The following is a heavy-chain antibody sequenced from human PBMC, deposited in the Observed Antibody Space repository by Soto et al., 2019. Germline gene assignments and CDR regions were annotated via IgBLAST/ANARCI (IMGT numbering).Heavy chain of an antibody. CDR1: GFTFSSYS. CDR2: ISSSSSYI. CDR3: ARDGVGATRSGPVDY. J-gene: IGHJ4*02. V-gene: IGHV3-21*01. D-gene: IGHD1-26*01. Sequence: EVQLVESGGGLVKPGGSLRLSCAASGFTFSSYSMNWVRQAPGKGLEWVSSISSSSSYIYYADSVKGRFTISRDNAKNSLYLQMNSLRAEDTAVYYCARDGVGATRSGPVDYWGQGTLVTVSS.